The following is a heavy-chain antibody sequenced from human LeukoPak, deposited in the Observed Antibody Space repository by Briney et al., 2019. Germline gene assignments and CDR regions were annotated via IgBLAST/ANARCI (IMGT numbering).Heavy chain of an antibody. CDR3: ARGCMGTNGY. CDR2: INHSGST. J-gene: IGHJ4*02. CDR1: GGSFSGYY. D-gene: IGHD2-8*01. V-gene: IGHV4-34*01. Sequence: SETLSLTCAVYGGSFSGYYWSWIRQPPGKGLEWIGEINHSGSTNYNPSLKSPVAISVDTSKNQFSLKLSAVTAADTVVYYCARGCMGTNGYWGQGTLVTVSS.